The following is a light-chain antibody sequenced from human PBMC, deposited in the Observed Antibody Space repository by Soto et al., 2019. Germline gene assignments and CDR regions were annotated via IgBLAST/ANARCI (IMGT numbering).Light chain of an antibody. V-gene: IGKV3-11*01. CDR3: QQRSSWLPLT. CDR1: QSVGSD. J-gene: IGKJ4*01. CDR2: DAF. Sequence: EIVLTQSPATLSLSPGERATLSCRASQSVGSDLGWYQQKPGQAPRLLIYDAFNRATGIPARFSGSGSGTDFTLTISSIEPEDFAVYYCQQRSSWLPLTFGGGTKVEIK.